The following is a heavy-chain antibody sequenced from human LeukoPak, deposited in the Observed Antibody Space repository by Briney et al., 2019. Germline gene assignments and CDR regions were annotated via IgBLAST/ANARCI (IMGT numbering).Heavy chain of an antibody. Sequence: PSETLSLTCAVYGGSFSGYYWSWIRQPPGKGLEWIGYIYYSGSTNYNPSLKSRVTISVDTSKNQFSLKLSSVTAADTAVYYCARGTGIAVAGTDYYYGMDVWGQGTTVTVSS. CDR1: GGSFSGYY. CDR3: ARGTGIAVAGTDYYYGMDV. CDR2: IYYSGST. V-gene: IGHV4-59*01. D-gene: IGHD6-19*01. J-gene: IGHJ6*02.